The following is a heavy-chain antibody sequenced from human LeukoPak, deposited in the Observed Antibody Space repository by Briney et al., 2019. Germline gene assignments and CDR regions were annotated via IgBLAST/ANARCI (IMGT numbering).Heavy chain of an antibody. CDR3: AGLTTTVTTVDY. D-gene: IGHD4-17*01. Sequence: GGSLKIPCQGSGYSFPSYWLGWVRQMPGEGLEWMGIIYHGDSDTRYSPSFQGQVTISADKSISTAYRQWSSLKASDTAMYYCAGLTTTVTTVDYWGQGTLVTVSS. CDR2: IYHGDSDT. V-gene: IGHV5-51*01. CDR1: GYSFPSYW. J-gene: IGHJ4*02.